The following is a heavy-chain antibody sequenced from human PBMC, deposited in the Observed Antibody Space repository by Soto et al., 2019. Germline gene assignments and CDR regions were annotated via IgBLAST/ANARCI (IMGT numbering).Heavy chain of an antibody. Sequence: PSETLSLTCNVSGGSISTYYWSWIRQPPGGTLEWIGYIYASGATTYNPSLESRVTMSVDMPNNEFSLELTSLTAADTAVYYCARSHSFDGSIYHYYFDFWGQGTLVTVSS. CDR3: ARSHSFDGSIYHYYFDF. CDR1: GGSISTYY. J-gene: IGHJ4*02. V-gene: IGHV4-59*01. D-gene: IGHD3-10*01. CDR2: IYASGAT.